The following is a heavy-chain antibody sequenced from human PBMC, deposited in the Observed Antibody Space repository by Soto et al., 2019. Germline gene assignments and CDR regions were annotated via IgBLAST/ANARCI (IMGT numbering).Heavy chain of an antibody. CDR2: INPNSGGT. J-gene: IGHJ6*02. CDR1: GYTFTGYY. Sequence: GASVKVSCKASGYTFTGYYMHWVRQAPGQGLEWMGWINPNSGGTNYAQKFQGRVTMTRDTSISTAYMELSRLRSDDTAVYYCARDYITGTTRLYYYYYGMDVWGQGTTVTVSS. V-gene: IGHV1-2*02. CDR3: ARDYITGTTRLYYYYYGMDV. D-gene: IGHD1-7*01.